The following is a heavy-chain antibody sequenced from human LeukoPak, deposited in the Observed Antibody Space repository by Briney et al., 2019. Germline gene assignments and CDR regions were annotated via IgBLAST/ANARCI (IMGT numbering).Heavy chain of an antibody. V-gene: IGHV5-51*01. Sequence: GESLQISCKSSGYTFSTHWTGWVRPPPEKGLEWTGIIYPGDSDTRYSPSFQGQVTISADKSISTAYLQWSSLRASDTAIYYCATRYTSGRGLFDYWGQGTLVTVSS. CDR3: ATRYTSGRGLFDY. CDR2: IYPGDSDT. D-gene: IGHD6-19*01. J-gene: IGHJ4*02. CDR1: GYTFSTHW.